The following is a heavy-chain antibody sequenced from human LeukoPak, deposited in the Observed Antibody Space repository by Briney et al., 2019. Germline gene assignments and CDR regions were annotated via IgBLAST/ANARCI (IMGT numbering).Heavy chain of an antibody. CDR1: GYRFTSYW. D-gene: IGHD3-22*01. Sequence: GESLKISCKGSGYRFTSYWIGWVRQMPGKGLEWMGIIYPGDSDTRYSPSFQGQVTISADKSISTAYLQWSSLKASDTAMYYCASSSSGYYPPSEYFQHWGQGTLVTVSS. V-gene: IGHV5-51*01. CDR2: IYPGDSDT. CDR3: ASSSSGYYPPSEYFQH. J-gene: IGHJ1*01.